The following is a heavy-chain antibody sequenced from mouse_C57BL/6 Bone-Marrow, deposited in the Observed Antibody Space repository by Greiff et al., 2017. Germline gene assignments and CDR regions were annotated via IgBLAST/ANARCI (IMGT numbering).Heavy chain of an antibody. V-gene: IGHV7-1*01. D-gene: IGHD2-4*01. CDR2: SRNKANDYTT. CDR1: GFTFSDFY. CDR3: ARDDYDDERNYAMDY. Sequence: EVQVVESGGGLVQSGRSLRLSCATSGFTFSDFYMEWVRQAPGKGLEWIAASRNKANDYTTEYSASVKGRFIVSRDTSQSILYLQMNALRAEDTAIYYCARDDYDDERNYAMDYWGQGTSVTVSS. J-gene: IGHJ4*01.